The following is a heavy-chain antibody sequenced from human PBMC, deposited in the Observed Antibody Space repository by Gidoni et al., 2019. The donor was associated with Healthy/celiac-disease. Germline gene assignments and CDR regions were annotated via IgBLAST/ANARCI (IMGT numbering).Heavy chain of an antibody. V-gene: IGHV3-15*01. D-gene: IGHD1-26*01. CDR2: IKSKTDGGTT. Sequence: EVQLVESGGGLVKPGGSLRLSCAASGFTFSNAWMSWVRPAPGKGLGWVGRIKSKTDGGTTDYAAPVKGRFTISRDDSKNTLYLQMNSLKTEDTAVYYCTTDHVVGATPIPDISYYYGMDVCGQGTTVTVSS. CDR3: TTDHVVGATPIPDISYYYGMDV. J-gene: IGHJ6*02. CDR1: GFTFSNAW.